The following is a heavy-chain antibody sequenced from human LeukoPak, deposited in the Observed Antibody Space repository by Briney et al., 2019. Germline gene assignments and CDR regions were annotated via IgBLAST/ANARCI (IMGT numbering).Heavy chain of an antibody. CDR1: GYTFTAYY. V-gene: IGHV1-2*02. J-gene: IGHJ4*02. Sequence: ASVKVSWKASGYTFTAYYMHWVRQAPGQGLEWVGWINSGSGDTNYAQRFQGRVTVTRDTSISTTYMEVYNLKSDDTAVYYCVREARAAADYWGQGTLVTVSS. CDR3: VREARAAADY. CDR2: INSGSGDT. D-gene: IGHD2-15*01.